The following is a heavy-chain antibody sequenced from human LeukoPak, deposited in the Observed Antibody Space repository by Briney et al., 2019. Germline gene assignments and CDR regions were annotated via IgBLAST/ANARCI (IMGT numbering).Heavy chain of an antibody. CDR2: IYQSETA. CDR3: ARDFFDWPIADAFDI. V-gene: IGHV4-38-2*02. J-gene: IGHJ3*02. Sequence: SETLSLTCTVSGYSISSGYFWGWMRQPPGKGLEWIGSIYQSETAHYNPSLKSRVTISVDTSKNQFSLKLSSVTAADTAVYYCARDFFDWPIADAFDIWGQGTMVTVSS. CDR1: GYSISSGYF. D-gene: IGHD3-9*01.